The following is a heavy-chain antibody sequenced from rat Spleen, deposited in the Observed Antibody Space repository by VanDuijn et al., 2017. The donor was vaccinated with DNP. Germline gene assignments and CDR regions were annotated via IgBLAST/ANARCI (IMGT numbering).Heavy chain of an antibody. CDR1: GFTFSDYN. CDR2: IIYDGSRT. Sequence: EVQLVESGGGLVQPGRSLKLSCAASGFTFSDYNMAWVRQAPKKGLEWVATIIYDGSRTYYRDSVKGRFTISRDNAKSTLYLQMDSLRSEDTATYYCATQEYRYNPYYFDYWGQGVMVTVSS. J-gene: IGHJ2*01. CDR3: ATQEYRYNPYYFDY. D-gene: IGHD1-5*01. V-gene: IGHV5S10*01.